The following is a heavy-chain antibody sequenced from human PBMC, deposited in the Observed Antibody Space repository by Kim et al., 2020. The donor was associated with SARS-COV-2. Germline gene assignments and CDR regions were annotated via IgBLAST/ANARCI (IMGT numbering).Heavy chain of an antibody. CDR3: ARDYTATIGPYYYYGMDV. CDR1: GYTFTSYY. Sequence: ASVKVSCKASGYTFTSYYMHWVRQAPGQGLEWMGIINPSSGNTNYAQKFQGRVTITRDTSTSTVYMELSSLRSEDTAVYYCARDYTATIGPYYYYGMDVWGQGTTVTVSS. J-gene: IGHJ6*02. V-gene: IGHV1-46*01. D-gene: IGHD5-18*01. CDR2: INPSSGNT.